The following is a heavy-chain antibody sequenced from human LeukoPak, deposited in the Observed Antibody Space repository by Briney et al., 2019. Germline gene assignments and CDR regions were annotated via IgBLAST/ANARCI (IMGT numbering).Heavy chain of an antibody. D-gene: IGHD3-22*01. V-gene: IGHV3-23*01. J-gene: IGHJ1*01. CDR2: ISGSGGST. CDR3: AKDRYYYDSSGYYYHAEYFQH. CDR1: GFTFSSYA. Sequence: GGSLRLSCAASGFTFSSYAMSWVRQAPGKGLEWVSAISGSGGSTYYADSVKGRFTISIDNPKNTLYLQMNSLRAEDTAVYYCAKDRYYYDSSGYYYHAEYFQHWGQGTLVTVSS.